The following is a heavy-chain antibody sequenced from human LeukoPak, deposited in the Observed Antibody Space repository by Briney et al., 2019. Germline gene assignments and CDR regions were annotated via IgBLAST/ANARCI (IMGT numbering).Heavy chain of an antibody. CDR1: GFTFSSYG. CDR3: AKFPNAFDI. J-gene: IGHJ3*02. CDR2: ISGSGGST. Sequence: GGSLRLSCVASGFTFSSYGMSWVRQAPGKGLEWVSAISGSGGSTYYADSVQGRFTISRDNSKSTLHLQMNSLRAEDTAVYYCAKFPNAFDIWGQGTMVTVSS. V-gene: IGHV3-23*01.